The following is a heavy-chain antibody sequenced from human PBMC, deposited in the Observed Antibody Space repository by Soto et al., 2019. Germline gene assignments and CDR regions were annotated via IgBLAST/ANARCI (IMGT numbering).Heavy chain of an antibody. CDR2: IIPILGIA. CDR1: GYTFTSYD. D-gene: IGHD5-18*01. J-gene: IGHJ3*02. CDR3: ARGGDTAYQI. Sequence: ASVKVSCKASGYTFTSYDIKWVRHAPGQGLEWMGRIIPILGIANCAQMFQGRVTITADKSTSTAYMELSSLRSEDTAVYYCARGGDTAYQIWGQGTMVTVSS. V-gene: IGHV1-69*04.